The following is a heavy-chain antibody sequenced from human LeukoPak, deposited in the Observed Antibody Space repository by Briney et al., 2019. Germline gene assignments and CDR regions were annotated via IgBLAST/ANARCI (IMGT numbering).Heavy chain of an antibody. CDR2: ISWDGGIT. D-gene: IGHD2-8*02. J-gene: IGHJ6*03. CDR3: ARGLLGGVYYYYYYMDV. CDR1: GFTFHHYS. V-gene: IGHV3-43*01. Sequence: GGSLRLSCAASGFTFHHYSMHWVRQPPGKGLEWVSLISWDGGITYYADSVRGRFTISRDNAKNSLYLQMNSLRAEDTAVYYCARGLLGGVYYYYYYMDVWGKGTTVTVSS.